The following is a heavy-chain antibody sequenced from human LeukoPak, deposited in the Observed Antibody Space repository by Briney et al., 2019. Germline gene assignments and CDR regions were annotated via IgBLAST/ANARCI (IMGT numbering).Heavy chain of an antibody. CDR3: ARDPTYYDFWSGYSDY. CDR1: GFTFSSYA. CDR2: ISYDGSNK. D-gene: IGHD3-3*01. Sequence: GRSLRLSCAASGFTFSSYAMHWVRQAPGKGLEWVAVISYDGSNKYYADSVKGRFTISRDNSKNTLYLQMNSLRAEDTAVYYCARDPTYYDFWSGYSDYWGQGTLVTVSS. V-gene: IGHV3-30-3*01. J-gene: IGHJ4*02.